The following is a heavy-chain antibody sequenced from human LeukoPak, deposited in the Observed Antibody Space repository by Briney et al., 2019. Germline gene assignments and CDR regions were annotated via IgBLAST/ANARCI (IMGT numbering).Heavy chain of an antibody. J-gene: IGHJ4*02. CDR3: ARGGDDILTGPTPLY. CDR2: INHSGNT. V-gene: IGHV4-34*01. CDR1: GGSFSDYY. Sequence: SETLSLTCAVYGGSFSDYYWSWIRQPPGKGLEWIGEINHSGNTNYNPSLKSRVTISVDTSKNQFSLKLSSVTAADTAVYYCARGGDDILTGPTPLYWGQGTLVTVSS. D-gene: IGHD3-9*01.